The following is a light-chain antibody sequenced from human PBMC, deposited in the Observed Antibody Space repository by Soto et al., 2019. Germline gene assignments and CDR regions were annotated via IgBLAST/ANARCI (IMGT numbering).Light chain of an antibody. CDR2: GNS. V-gene: IGLV1-40*01. J-gene: IGLJ2*01. CDR3: QAYDSSLSVV. CDR1: SSNIGAGYD. Sequence: QSVLTQPPSVSGAPGQRVTISCTGSSSNIGAGYDVHWYQQLPGTAPKLLIYGNSNRPSGVPDRFSGSKSGTSASLAITGLQAEDEADHSCQAYDSSLSVVFRGGTKVTVL.